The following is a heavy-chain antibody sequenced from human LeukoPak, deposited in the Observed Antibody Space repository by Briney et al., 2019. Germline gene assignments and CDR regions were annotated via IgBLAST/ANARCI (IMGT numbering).Heavy chain of an antibody. V-gene: IGHV4-39*01. CDR1: GGSISSSTYY. J-gene: IGHJ4*02. CDR2: INYSGNT. CDR3: ASPSISSSTYDY. Sequence: SETLSLTCTVSGGSISSSTYYWGWIRQPPGKGLEWIGSINYSGNTYYNPSLKSRVTISVDTSKNQLSLRLSSVTAADTAVYYCASPSISSSTYDYWGQGTLVTVSS. D-gene: IGHD6-6*01.